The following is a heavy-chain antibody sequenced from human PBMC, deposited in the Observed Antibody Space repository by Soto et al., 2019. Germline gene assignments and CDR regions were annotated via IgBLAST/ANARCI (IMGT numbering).Heavy chain of an antibody. J-gene: IGHJ6*02. V-gene: IGHV4-30-4*01. Sequence: SETLSLTCTVSGGSISGGDHYWTWIRQSPGKGLEWIGHIHYTGSTYYNPSLRSRLSMSIETSKNRFSLRLSSVTAADTGLYYCARDTPISAGAYYGMDVWGQGT. D-gene: IGHD1-26*01. CDR1: GGSISGGDHY. CDR2: IHYTGST. CDR3: ARDTPISAGAYYGMDV.